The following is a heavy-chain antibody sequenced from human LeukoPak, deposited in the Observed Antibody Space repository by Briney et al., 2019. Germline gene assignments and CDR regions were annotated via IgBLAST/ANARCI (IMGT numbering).Heavy chain of an antibody. CDR3: ARDAPVPSITIFGVVIKDV. CDR2: ISSSSSYI. V-gene: IGHV3-21*06. Sequence: GGALRLSYAASGFTFSSYSMNWVRQAPGKGLEGVSSISSSSSYIYYADSVKGRFTISRNNAKNSLYLQMNSLRAEDTAVYYCARDAPVPSITIFGVVIKDVWGQGTTVTVSS. J-gene: IGHJ6*02. CDR1: GFTFSSYS. D-gene: IGHD3-3*01.